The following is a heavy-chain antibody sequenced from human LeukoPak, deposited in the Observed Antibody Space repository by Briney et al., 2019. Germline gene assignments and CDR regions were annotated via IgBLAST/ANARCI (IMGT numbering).Heavy chain of an antibody. CDR2: ISAYNGNT. CDR1: GYTFTSYG. D-gene: IGHD3-3*01. CDR3: ARGYYDFWSGYSSGGHPALDY. J-gene: IGHJ4*02. V-gene: IGHV1-18*01. Sequence: GASVKVSCKASGYTFTSYGISWVRQAPGQGLEWMGWISAYNGNTNYAQKLQGRVTMTTDTSTSTAYMELRSLRSDDTAVYYCARGYYDFWSGYSSGGHPALDYWGQGTLVTVSS.